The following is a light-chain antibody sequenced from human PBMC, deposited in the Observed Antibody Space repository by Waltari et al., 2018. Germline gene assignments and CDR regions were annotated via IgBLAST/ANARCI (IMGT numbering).Light chain of an antibody. J-gene: IGLJ2*01. CDR1: SGHSSHA. CDR3: QTWGTGIHVV. Sequence: QLVLTQSPSASASLGASIKLTCPLSSGHSSHAIAWHQPQPEKGPRYLMKLNSDGSHSKGDGIPDRFSGSSSGAERYLTISSLQSEDEADYYCQTWGTGIHVVFGGGTKLTVL. CDR2: LNSDGSH. V-gene: IGLV4-69*01.